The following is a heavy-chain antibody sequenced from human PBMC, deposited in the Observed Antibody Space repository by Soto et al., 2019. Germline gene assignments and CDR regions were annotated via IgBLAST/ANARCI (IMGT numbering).Heavy chain of an antibody. CDR3: AIVVHYYGSGSYYGPYFDY. CDR1: GYSFTSYF. Sequence: ASVKVSCKASGYSFTSYFIHWVRQAPGQGLEWMGIINPRGGGTTYAQRFQGRFTMTRDTSTSTVYMQLSSLRSEDTAVYYCAIVVHYYGSGSYYGPYFDYWGQGTLVTVSS. D-gene: IGHD3-10*01. J-gene: IGHJ4*02. V-gene: IGHV1-46*01. CDR2: INPRGGGT.